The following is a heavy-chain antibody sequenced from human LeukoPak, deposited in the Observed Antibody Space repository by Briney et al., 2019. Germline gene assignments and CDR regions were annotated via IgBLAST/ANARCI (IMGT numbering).Heavy chain of an antibody. CDR1: GFTFSNYP. V-gene: IGHV3-48*02. CDR3: ARGSYDSSGYYYVFDY. J-gene: IGHJ4*02. D-gene: IGHD3-22*01. CDR2: FSASSRTI. Sequence: GGSLRLSCAASGFTFSNYPMNWVRQAPGKGLEWVSYFSASSRTIYYADSVKGRFTISRDNAKNSLYLQMNSLRDEDTAVYYCARGSYDSSGYYYVFDYWGQGTLVTVSS.